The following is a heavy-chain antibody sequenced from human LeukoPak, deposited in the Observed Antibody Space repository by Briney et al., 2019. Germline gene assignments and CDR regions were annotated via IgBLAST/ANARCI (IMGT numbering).Heavy chain of an antibody. CDR3: ATGRGYDFWSDLDY. Sequence: ASVKVSCKVSGYTLTELSMHWMRQAPGKGLEWMGGFDPEDGETIYAQKFQGRVTMTEDTSTDTAYMELSSLRSEDTAVYYCATGRGYDFWSDLDYWGQGTLVTVSS. CDR2: FDPEDGET. V-gene: IGHV1-24*01. D-gene: IGHD3-3*01. CDR1: GYTLTELS. J-gene: IGHJ4*02.